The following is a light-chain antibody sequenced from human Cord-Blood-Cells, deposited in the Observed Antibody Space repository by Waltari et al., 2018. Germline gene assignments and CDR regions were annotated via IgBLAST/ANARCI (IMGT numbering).Light chain of an antibody. CDR2: SAS. CDR1: QSVSSSY. CDR3: QQYSSSFT. J-gene: IGKJ3*01. V-gene: IGKV3-20*01. Sequence: EIVLTQSPGTLSLSPGERANLSCSASQSVSSSYLAWYQQKPGQAPKLLIYSASSRASGIPYRFSGSGSGTDFTLTISRLEPEDFAAYYCQQYSSSFTFGPGTKVDIK.